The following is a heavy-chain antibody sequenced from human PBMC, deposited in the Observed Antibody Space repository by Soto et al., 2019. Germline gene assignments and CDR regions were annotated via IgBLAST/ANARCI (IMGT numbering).Heavy chain of an antibody. CDR1: GFTFSSYS. CDR3: ASCDQVLRYLVWLLASFDY. J-gene: IGHJ4*02. V-gene: IGHV3-30-3*01. Sequence: GGSLILSCAASGFTFSSYSMHWVRQAPGKGLEWVAVISYDGSNKYYADSVKGRFTISRDNSKNTLYLQMNSLRAEDTAVYYCASCDQVLRYLVWLLASFDYWGQGTLVTVSS. CDR2: ISYDGSNK. D-gene: IGHD3-9*01.